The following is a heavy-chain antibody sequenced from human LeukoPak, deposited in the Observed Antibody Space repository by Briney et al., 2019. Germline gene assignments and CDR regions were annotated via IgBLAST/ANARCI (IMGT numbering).Heavy chain of an antibody. J-gene: IGHJ4*02. CDR1: GYTFTSYG. V-gene: IGHV1-18*01. Sequence: ASVKVSCKASGYTFTSYGINWVRQAPGQGLEWMGLISASSGNTNYAQKLQGRVTMTTDTSTSTDYMELRSLRSDDTAVYYCASTRSLAVTAPDDYWGQGTLVTVSS. D-gene: IGHD2-21*02. CDR2: ISASSGNT. CDR3: ASTRSLAVTAPDDY.